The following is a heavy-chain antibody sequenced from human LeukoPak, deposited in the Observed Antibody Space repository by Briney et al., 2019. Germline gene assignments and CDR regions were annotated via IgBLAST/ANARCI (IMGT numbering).Heavy chain of an antibody. CDR2: IYYSGST. CDR3: ARGLTIFGVALDY. CDR1: GFTFSDYY. V-gene: IGHV4-31*02. J-gene: IGHJ4*02. D-gene: IGHD3-3*01. Sequence: LRLSCAASGFTFSDYYMSWIRQHPGKGLEWIGYIYYSGSTYYNPSLKSRVTISVDTSKNQFSLKLSSVTAADTAVYYCARGLTIFGVALDYWGQGTLVTVSS.